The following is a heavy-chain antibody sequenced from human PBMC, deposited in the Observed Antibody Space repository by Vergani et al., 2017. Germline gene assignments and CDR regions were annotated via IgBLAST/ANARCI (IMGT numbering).Heavy chain of an antibody. Sequence: EVQLLESGGNLVQPGGSLRLSCAASGFTFTNFAMTWVRQAPGEGLEWVSGISGSGGFTYYADSVKGRFTISRDNSKNTLYLQMNSLRAEDTAVYYCAKVGSGIAARAEGYWGQGTLVTVSS. J-gene: IGHJ4*02. D-gene: IGHD6-6*01. CDR1: GFTFTNFA. V-gene: IGHV3-23*01. CDR3: AKVGSGIAARAEGY. CDR2: ISGSGGFT.